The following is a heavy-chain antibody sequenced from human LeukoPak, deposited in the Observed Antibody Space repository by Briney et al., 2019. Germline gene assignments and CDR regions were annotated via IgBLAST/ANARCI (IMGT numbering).Heavy chain of an antibody. CDR1: GGTFSSYA. J-gene: IGHJ4*02. V-gene: IGHV1-69*13. D-gene: IGHD3-22*01. CDR3: ARASYYYGSSGYPGYYFDY. Sequence: GASVKVSSKASGGTFSSYAISWVRQAPGQGLEWMGGIIPIFGTANYAQKFQGRVTITADESTSTAYMELSRLRSDDTAVYYCARASYYYGSSGYPGYYFDYWGQGTLVTVSS. CDR2: IIPIFGTA.